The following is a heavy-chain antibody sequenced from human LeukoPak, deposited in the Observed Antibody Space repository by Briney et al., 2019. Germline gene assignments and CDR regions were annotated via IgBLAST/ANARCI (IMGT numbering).Heavy chain of an antibody. V-gene: IGHV3-48*03. D-gene: IGHD1-26*01. CDR1: GFTFSSYE. CDR3: ASDLYSGSYGY. J-gene: IGHJ4*02. CDR2: ISSSGSTI. Sequence: GGSLRLSCAASGFTFSSYEMNWVRQAPGKGLEWVSYISSSGSTIYYADSVKGRFTISRDNAKNSLYLQMNSLRAEDTAVYYCASDLYSGSYGYWGQGTLVTVSS.